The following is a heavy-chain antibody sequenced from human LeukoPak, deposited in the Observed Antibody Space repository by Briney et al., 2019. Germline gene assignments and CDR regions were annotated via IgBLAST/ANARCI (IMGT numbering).Heavy chain of an antibody. Sequence: GGSLRLSCAASGFTFSSYWMSWVRQAPGKGLEWVANVKQDGSEKHYVDSVKGRFTISRDNTENPLHLQMNSLRAEDTAVYYCARDKYCSNSYCPASWFDPWGQGTLVTVSS. CDR1: GFTFSSYW. CDR2: VKQDGSEK. V-gene: IGHV3-7*01. J-gene: IGHJ5*02. D-gene: IGHD2-15*01. CDR3: ARDKYCSNSYCPASWFDP.